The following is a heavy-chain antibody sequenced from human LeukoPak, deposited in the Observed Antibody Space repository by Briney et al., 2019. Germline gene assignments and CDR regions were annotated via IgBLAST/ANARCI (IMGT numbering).Heavy chain of an antibody. J-gene: IGHJ3*02. V-gene: IGHV1-3*01. CDR3: ARSPRPEKLAERAFDI. D-gene: IGHD6-13*01. CDR2: INAGNGNT. CDR1: GYTFSTYA. Sequence: ASVKVSCKASGYTFSTYAIHWLRQAPGQRLEWMGWINAGNGNTKYSQKFQGRVTITRDTSASTAYMELSSLRSEDTAVYYCARSPRPEKLAERAFDIWGQGTMVTVSS.